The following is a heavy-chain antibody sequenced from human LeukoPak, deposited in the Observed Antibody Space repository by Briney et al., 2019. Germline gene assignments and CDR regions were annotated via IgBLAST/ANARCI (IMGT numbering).Heavy chain of an antibody. D-gene: IGHD5-12*01. CDR2: IYTTGST. V-gene: IGHV4-61*02. J-gene: IGHJ4*02. CDR1: GGSISRGDYY. Sequence: PSETLSLTCTVSGGSISRGDYYWSWIRQPAGKGLQWIGRIYTTGSTNYKHSLKSRVTMSIDTSKNQFSLRLSSVTAADTAVYFCAREHSGYDRADSWGQGTLVTVSS. CDR3: AREHSGYDRADS.